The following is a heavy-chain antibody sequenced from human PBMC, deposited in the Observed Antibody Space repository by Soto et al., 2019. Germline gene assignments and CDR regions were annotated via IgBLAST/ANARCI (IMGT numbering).Heavy chain of an antibody. CDR3: ARTYYDFWSGRGMDV. CDR2: IYYSGST. J-gene: IGHJ6*03. CDR1: GGSISSYY. D-gene: IGHD3-3*01. Sequence: SETLSLTCTVSGGSISSYYWSWIRQPPGKGLEWIGYIYYSGSTNYNPSLKSRVTISVDTSKNQFSLKLSSVTAADTAVFYCARTYYDFWSGRGMDVWGKGTTVTVSS. V-gene: IGHV4-59*08.